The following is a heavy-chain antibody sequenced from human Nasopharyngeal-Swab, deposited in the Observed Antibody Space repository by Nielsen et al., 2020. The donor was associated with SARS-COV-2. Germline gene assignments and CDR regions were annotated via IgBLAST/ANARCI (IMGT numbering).Heavy chain of an antibody. CDR2: IVGSGDNSGSGGST. J-gene: IGHJ4*02. D-gene: IGHD2/OR15-2a*01. CDR1: GSPFRTYG. Sequence: GESLKISCVASGSPFRTYGMSWVRQAPGKGLEWVAAIVGSGDNSGSGGSTYYADSVKGRFTISRDNSKNTLSLQMNSLRAEDTAVYYCAKDLRGPYFFWGQGTLVTVSS. V-gene: IGHV3-23*01. CDR3: AKDLRGPYFF.